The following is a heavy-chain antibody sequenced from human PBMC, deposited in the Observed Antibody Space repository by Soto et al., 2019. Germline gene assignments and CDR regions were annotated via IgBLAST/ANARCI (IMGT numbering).Heavy chain of an antibody. CDR2: ISGSGGST. J-gene: IGHJ2*01. V-gene: IGHV3-23*01. Sequence: GGPLRLSCAASGFTFSSYAMSWVRQAPGKGLEWVSAISGSGGSTYYTDSVKGRFTISRDNSKNTLYLQMNSLRAEDTAVYYCAKGWPKTNWYFDLWGRGTLVTVSS. D-gene: IGHD2-15*01. CDR1: GFTFSSYA. CDR3: AKGWPKTNWYFDL.